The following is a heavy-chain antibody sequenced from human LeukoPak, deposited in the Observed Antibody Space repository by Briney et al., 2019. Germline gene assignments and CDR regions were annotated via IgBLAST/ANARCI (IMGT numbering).Heavy chain of an antibody. D-gene: IGHD2-2*02. Sequence: GGSLRLSCAASGFTFSSYSMNWVRQAPGKGLEWVSSISSSSSYIYYADSVKGRFAISRDNAKNSLYLQMNSLRAEDTALYYCAKGLGSSTSCYTCAFDIWGQGTMVTVSS. CDR3: AKGLGSSTSCYTCAFDI. V-gene: IGHV3-21*04. CDR2: ISSSSSYI. CDR1: GFTFSSYS. J-gene: IGHJ3*02.